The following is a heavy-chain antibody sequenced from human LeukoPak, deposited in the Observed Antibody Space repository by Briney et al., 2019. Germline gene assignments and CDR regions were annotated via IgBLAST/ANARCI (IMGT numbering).Heavy chain of an antibody. D-gene: IGHD5-18*01. J-gene: IGHJ6*03. V-gene: IGHV3-33*06. CDR3: AKTAGKDTAMAPLNNYYYYMDV. CDR1: GFTFSSYG. CDR2: IWYDGSNK. Sequence: GGSLRLSCAASGFTFSSYGMHWVRQAPGKGLEWVAVIWYDGSNKYYADSVKGRFTISRDNSKNTLYLQMNSLRAEDTAVYYCAKTAGKDTAMAPLNNYYYYMDVWGKGTTVTVSS.